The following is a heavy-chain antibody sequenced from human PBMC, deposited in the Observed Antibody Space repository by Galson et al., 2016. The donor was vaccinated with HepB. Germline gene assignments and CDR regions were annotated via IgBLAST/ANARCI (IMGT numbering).Heavy chain of an antibody. V-gene: IGHV3-21*01. J-gene: IGHJ4*02. Sequence: SLRLSCAASGVTFSNYNMNWVRQAPGKGLEWVSSISSSTSYIYYADSVKGRFTISRDSAKDSLYLQMNSLRAEDTAVYYCMYYYGSGSYYKRDYWGQGTLVTVSS. CDR1: GVTFSNYN. CDR2: ISSSTSYI. D-gene: IGHD3-10*01. CDR3: MYYYGSGSYYKRDY.